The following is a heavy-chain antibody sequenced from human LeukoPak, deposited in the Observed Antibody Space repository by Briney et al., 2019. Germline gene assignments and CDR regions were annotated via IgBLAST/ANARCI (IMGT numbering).Heavy chain of an antibody. CDR3: ARGGWVQQKYYMDV. D-gene: IGHD5-24*01. CDR1: GGTFNSYA. V-gene: IGHV1-69*05. Sequence: ASVKVSCKASGGTFNSYAISWVRQAPGQGLEWMGGIIPIFATTNHAQKFQGRVTITTDESRTTAYMELSSLRSEDTAVYYCARGGWVQQKYYMDVWGKGTTVTASS. CDR2: IIPIFATT. J-gene: IGHJ6*03.